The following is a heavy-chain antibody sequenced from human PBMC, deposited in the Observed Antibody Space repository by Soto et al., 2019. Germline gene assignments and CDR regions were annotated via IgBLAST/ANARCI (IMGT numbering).Heavy chain of an antibody. J-gene: IGHJ4*02. D-gene: IGHD2-8*01. Sequence: SGPMLGYPTQTLTLTCTFSEFSLRSSAVGVGVGWVRQPPGKALEWLALIYWDDDKRYNPXRKSRLTVTKDTSQNHVVLTMTKMDAADTATHYCVHWNTGAYCTIFFDYWGQGTLVTVSS. CDR3: VHWNTGAYCTIFFDY. V-gene: IGHV2-5*02. CDR2: IYWDDDK. CDR1: EFSLRSSAVGVG.